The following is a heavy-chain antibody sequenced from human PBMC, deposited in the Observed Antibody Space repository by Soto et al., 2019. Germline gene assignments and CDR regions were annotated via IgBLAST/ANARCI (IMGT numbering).Heavy chain of an antibody. CDR3: ARLSRRVAQESNYFDP. J-gene: IGHJ5*02. CDR2: IYPGDSDS. V-gene: IGHV5-51*01. D-gene: IGHD2-8*01. Sequence: PGESLKISCKVSGYSFSTSWMGWVRQLPGKGLEWMGIIYPGDSDSRYGPSSEGHVTFSVDKSISTAYLEWSSLKASDTAIYYCARLSRRVAQESNYFDPWGQGTLVTSPQ. CDR1: GYSFSTSW.